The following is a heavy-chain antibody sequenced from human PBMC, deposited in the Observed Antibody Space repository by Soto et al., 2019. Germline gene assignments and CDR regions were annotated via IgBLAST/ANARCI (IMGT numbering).Heavy chain of an antibody. V-gene: IGHV1-3*01. D-gene: IGHD6-19*01. CDR3: AREPIGCSSGWYWFDP. CDR1: GYTFTSYA. CDR2: INAGNGNT. J-gene: IGHJ5*02. Sequence: ASVKVSCKASGYTFTSYAMHWVRQAPGQRLEWMGWINAGNGNTKYSQKFQGRVTITRDTSASTAYMELSSLRSEDTAVYYCAREPIGCSSGWYWFDPWGQGTLVTVSS.